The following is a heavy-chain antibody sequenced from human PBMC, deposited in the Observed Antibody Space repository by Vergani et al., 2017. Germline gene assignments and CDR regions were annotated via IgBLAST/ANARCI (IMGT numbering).Heavy chain of an antibody. CDR2: IFPSGNS. D-gene: IGHD3-16*02. J-gene: IGHJ6*03. V-gene: IGHV4-30-2*01. CDR1: GDSITNGGFS. Sequence: QLQLQESGSGLVKPSQTLSLTCAVSGDSITNGGFSWNWIRQPPGKGPEWIGYIFPSGNSDYNPSLKNRVSISLDKSKNQFSLWVNAVTAADTAVYFCARASLRALVGYYYYMDVWGKGKTVVVSS. CDR3: ARASLRALVGYYYYMDV.